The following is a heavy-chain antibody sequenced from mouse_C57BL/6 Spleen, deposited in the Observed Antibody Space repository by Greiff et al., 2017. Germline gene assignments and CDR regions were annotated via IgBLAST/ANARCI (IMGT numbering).Heavy chain of an antibody. Sequence: QVQLQQSGAELVMPGASVKLSCTASGYTFTSYWMHWVKQRPGQGLEWIGEIDPSDSYTNYNQKFKGKSTLTVDKSSSTAYMQLSSLTSEDSAVYYCARWGYPYFDVWGTGTTVTVSS. CDR2: IDPSDSYT. D-gene: IGHD2-2*01. V-gene: IGHV1-69*01. CDR3: ARWGYPYFDV. CDR1: GYTFTSYW. J-gene: IGHJ1*03.